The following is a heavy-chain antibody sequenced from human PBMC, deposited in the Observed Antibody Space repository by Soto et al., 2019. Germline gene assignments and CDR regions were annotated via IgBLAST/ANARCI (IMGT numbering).Heavy chain of an antibody. V-gene: IGHV3-23*01. J-gene: IGHJ3*02. Sequence: PGGSLRLSCVASGFTFSSYDMSWVRQAPGKGLEWVSAISGSGGDTFYADSVKGRFTISRDNSKNTLYVYLNSLRSEDTAIYYCAKEDDAWTNGHFDIWGQGTVVT. CDR1: GFTFSSYD. CDR3: AKEDDAWTNGHFDI. CDR2: ISGSGGDT. D-gene: IGHD2-8*01.